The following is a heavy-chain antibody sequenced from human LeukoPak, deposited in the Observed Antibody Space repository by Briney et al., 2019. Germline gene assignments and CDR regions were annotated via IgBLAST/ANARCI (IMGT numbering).Heavy chain of an antibody. CDR1: GGTLSSYA. CDR2: IIPIFGTA. D-gene: IGHD6-13*01. V-gene: IGHV1-69*06. CDR3: AVDSSSWYWFDP. J-gene: IGHJ5*02. Sequence: SVKVSCKASGGTLSSYAISWVRQAPGQGLEWMGGIIPIFGTANYAQKFQGRVTITADKSTSTAYMELSSLRSEDTAVYYCAVDSSSWYWFDPWGQGTLVTVSS.